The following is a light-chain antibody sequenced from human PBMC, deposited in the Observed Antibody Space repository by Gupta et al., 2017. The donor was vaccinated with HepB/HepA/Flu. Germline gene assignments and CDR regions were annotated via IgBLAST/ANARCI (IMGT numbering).Light chain of an antibody. V-gene: IGKV3-15*01. CDR1: QSVGDK. CDR3: QQYKSWPRT. J-gene: IGKJ2*02. CDR2: GAS. Sequence: EIVMTQSPAIVSVSPGERVTLSCRASQSVGDKLVWYQQIPGQSPRLLIYGASTRATGVPVRFSGRGSGTEFTLTISTLQSEDFAVYNCQQYKSWPRTFGQGTKLEIK.